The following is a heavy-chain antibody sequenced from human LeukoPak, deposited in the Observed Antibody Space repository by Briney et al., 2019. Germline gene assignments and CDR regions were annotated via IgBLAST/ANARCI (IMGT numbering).Heavy chain of an antibody. CDR1: GFTFSSYS. J-gene: IGHJ4*02. Sequence: GGSLRLSCAASGFTFSSYSMNWVRQAPGKGLEWVSYINTGSSTMYSADSVKGRFTISRDNAKNSLYLQMNSLRAEDTTVYYCARDSMVRGVLSSIYWGQGTLVTVSS. V-gene: IGHV3-48*04. D-gene: IGHD3-10*01. CDR2: INTGSSTM. CDR3: ARDSMVRGVLSSIY.